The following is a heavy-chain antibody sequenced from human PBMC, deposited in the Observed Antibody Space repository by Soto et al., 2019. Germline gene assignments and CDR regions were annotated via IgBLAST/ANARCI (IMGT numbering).Heavy chain of an antibody. D-gene: IGHD2-8*02. CDR1: GCTFSTYA. J-gene: IGHJ4*02. CDR3: AKDSLLVYYFNS. V-gene: IGHV3-23*01. Sequence: GGSLRLSCAASGCTFSTYAISWVRQAPGKGLEWVSTITPSGGTTYYADSVKGRFTISRDNSKSTFFLQMNSLRADDTALYSCAKDSLLVYYFNSWAQGTLVTVSS. CDR2: ITPSGGTT.